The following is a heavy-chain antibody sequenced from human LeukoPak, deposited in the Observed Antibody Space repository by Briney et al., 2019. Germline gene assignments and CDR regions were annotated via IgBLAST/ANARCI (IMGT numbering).Heavy chain of an antibody. J-gene: IGHJ6*02. V-gene: IGHV3-7*03. Sequence: SCKASGYTFTSYYMHWARQAPGKGLEWVASINHNGNVNYYVDSVKGRFTISRDNAKNSLYLQMSNLRAEDTAVYFCARGGGLDVWGQGAAVTVSS. D-gene: IGHD3-16*01. CDR2: INHNGNVN. CDR1: GYTFTSYY. CDR3: ARGGGLDV.